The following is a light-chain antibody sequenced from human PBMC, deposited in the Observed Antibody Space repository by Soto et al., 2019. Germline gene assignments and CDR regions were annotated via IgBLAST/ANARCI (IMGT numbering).Light chain of an antibody. CDR2: SAS. V-gene: IGKV1-39*01. CDR3: QQTYSTPWT. Sequence: DIQMTQSPASLSSSVGDRVTISCRSNRTIAKSLNWYQQKPGDVPKLLIYSASTLQSAVPSRFSGTGSGTEFSLTVTSLQPEDFATYYCQQTYSTPWTFGRGTKVEVK. CDR1: RTIAKS. J-gene: IGKJ1*01.